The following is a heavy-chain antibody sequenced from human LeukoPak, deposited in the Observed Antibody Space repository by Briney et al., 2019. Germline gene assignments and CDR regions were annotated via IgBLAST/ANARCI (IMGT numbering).Heavy chain of an antibody. CDR1: GGPISSYY. Sequence: NTSETLSLTCTVSGGPISSYYWSWIRQPAGKGLEGIGRIYTSGSTNYNPSLKSRVTMSVDTSKNQFSLKLSSVTAADTAVYYCARVAYSSSWPNWFDPWGQGTLVTVSS. CDR2: IYTSGST. D-gene: IGHD6-13*01. J-gene: IGHJ5*02. V-gene: IGHV4-4*07. CDR3: ARVAYSSSWPNWFDP.